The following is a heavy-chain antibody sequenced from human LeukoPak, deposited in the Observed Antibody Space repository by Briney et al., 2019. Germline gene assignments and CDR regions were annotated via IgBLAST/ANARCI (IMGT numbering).Heavy chain of an antibody. J-gene: IGHJ4*02. D-gene: IGHD2-15*01. CDR1: GYTFTSYD. CDR2: INNKSGGT. V-gene: IGHV1-2*06. Sequence: ASVKVTCKASGYTFTSYDINWVRQAPGQGVEGMGRINNKSGGTNYAQKFQGRVTMTRETSISTAYMELSRLRSDDTAVYYCARAVVVVAAHLDYWGQGTLVT. CDR3: ARAVVVVAAHLDY.